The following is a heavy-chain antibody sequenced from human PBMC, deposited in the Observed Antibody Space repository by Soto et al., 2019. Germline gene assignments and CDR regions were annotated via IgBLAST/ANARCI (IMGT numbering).Heavy chain of an antibody. D-gene: IGHD6-13*01. CDR2: ISGSGGTA. J-gene: IGHJ1*01. V-gene: IGHV3-23*01. Sequence: EVQLLESGGGLVQPEGSLRLSCAASGFTFSSYAMTWVRQAPGKGLERVSAISGSGGTAYYADSAKGRFTISRDNSKDTLYLQMNSLRAEDTAVYYCAKDQAAAGTISRYFQHWGQGTLVTVSS. CDR3: AKDQAAAGTISRYFQH. CDR1: GFTFSSYA.